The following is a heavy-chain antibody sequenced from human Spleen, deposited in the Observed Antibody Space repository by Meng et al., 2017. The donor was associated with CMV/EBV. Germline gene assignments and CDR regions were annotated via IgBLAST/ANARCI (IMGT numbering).Heavy chain of an antibody. V-gene: IGHV4-59*01. J-gene: IGHJ6*02. Sequence: GSLRLSCAVYGGSFSGYYWSWIRQPPGKGLEWIGYIHYSGNTNYNPSLKSRVSISVDTSRHQFSLKLSSLTAADTATYYCAGEPWEWYVGYGLDVWGQGTAVTVSS. D-gene: IGHD3-3*01. CDR2: IHYSGNT. CDR3: AGEPWEWYVGYGLDV. CDR1: GGSFSGYY.